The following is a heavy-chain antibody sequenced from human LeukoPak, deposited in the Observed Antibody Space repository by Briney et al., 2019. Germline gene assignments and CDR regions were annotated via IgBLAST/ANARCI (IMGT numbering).Heavy chain of an antibody. Sequence: ASVKVSCKASGYTFIGYYIHWVRQAPGQGLEWMGWINPNSGGTKYGQKFQGRVTMTRDTSISTAYMNLSRLRSDDTAVYYCATSPGLFDAFDVWGQGTMVTVSS. CDR2: INPNSGGT. CDR3: ATSPGLFDAFDV. V-gene: IGHV1-2*02. J-gene: IGHJ3*01. CDR1: GYTFIGYY.